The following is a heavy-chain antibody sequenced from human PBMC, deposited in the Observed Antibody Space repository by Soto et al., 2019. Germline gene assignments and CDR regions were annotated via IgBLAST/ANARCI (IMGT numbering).Heavy chain of an antibody. J-gene: IGHJ4*02. V-gene: IGHV3-30*04. D-gene: IGHD6-13*01. CDR2: ISYDGGKK. CDR1: GFNFSSYA. Sequence: GGSLRLSCAASGFNFSSYAMHWVRQAPGKGLEWVAVISYDGGKKYYADSVKGRFTISRDNSQNTLYVEMTSLSAEDTAVYYCAREGQPAAGTTPHNWGQGTQVTVSS. CDR3: AREGQPAAGTTPHN.